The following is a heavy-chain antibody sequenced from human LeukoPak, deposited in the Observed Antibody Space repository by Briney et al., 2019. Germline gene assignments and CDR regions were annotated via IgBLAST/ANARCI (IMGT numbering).Heavy chain of an antibody. CDR2: LHADGSEK. J-gene: IGHJ4*02. D-gene: IGHD5-12*01. V-gene: IGHV3-7*01. Sequence: GGSLRLSCVGSGFSLSGYWMSWVRQAPGRGLEWVARLHADGSEKYYVGSVKGRFTISGDNAKNSLYLQMNSLRVDDTAVYYCARGGYSFDYLGQGTLVTVSS. CDR1: GFSLSGYW. CDR3: ARGGYSFDY.